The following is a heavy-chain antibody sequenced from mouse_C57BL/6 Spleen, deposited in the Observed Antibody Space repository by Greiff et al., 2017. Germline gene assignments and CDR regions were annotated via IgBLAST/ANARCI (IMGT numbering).Heavy chain of an antibody. V-gene: IGHV1-74*01. CDR2: IHPSDSDT. CDR3: AIQARAYYGSDYARDY. J-gene: IGHJ4*01. CDR1: GYTFTSYW. Sequence: VQLQQPGAELVKPGASVKVSCKASGYTFTSYWMHWVKQRPGQGLEWIGRIHPSDSDTNYNQKFKGKATLTVDKSSSTAYMQLSSLTSEDSAVYYCAIQARAYYGSDYARDYGGQGTSVTVSS. D-gene: IGHD1-1*01.